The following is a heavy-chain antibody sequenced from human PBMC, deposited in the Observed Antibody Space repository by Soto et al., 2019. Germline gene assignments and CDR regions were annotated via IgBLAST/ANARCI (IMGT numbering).Heavy chain of an antibody. CDR1: GGSITSGHW. D-gene: IGHD3-3*01. J-gene: IGHJ4*02. V-gene: IGHV4-4*02. CDR3: AREGAYFDSWSGYFGPGYFDK. Sequence: QVQLQESGPGLVQPSETLSLTCAVSGGSITSGHWWSWVRQTPGKGLEWIGEIYHGGTTDYNPSLKGRVTMSVDKPKNQFSLKLKSVTAADTAVYYCAREGAYFDSWSGYFGPGYFDKWGQGILVTVSS. CDR2: IYHGGTT.